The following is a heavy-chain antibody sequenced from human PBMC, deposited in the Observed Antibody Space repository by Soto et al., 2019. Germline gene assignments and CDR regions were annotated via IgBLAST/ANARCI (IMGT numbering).Heavy chain of an antibody. CDR2: LYWDDDK. Sequence: QITLKESGPTLVKPTQTLTLTCTFSGFSLSTSGVGLGWIRQPPGTALEWLALLYWDDDKRYSPSLKSRLTTTKNTSKNQVVRTMTNMDPVNTATYYCAHSDISMVRRVTFDYWGQGTLVTVSS. V-gene: IGHV2-5*02. J-gene: IGHJ4*02. CDR3: AHSDISMVRRVTFDY. CDR1: GFSLSTSGVG. D-gene: IGHD3-10*01.